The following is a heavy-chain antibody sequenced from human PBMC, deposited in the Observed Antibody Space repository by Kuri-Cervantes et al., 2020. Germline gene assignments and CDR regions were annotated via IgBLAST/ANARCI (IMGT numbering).Heavy chain of an antibody. CDR1: GGSISSSSYY. J-gene: IGHJ3*02. CDR2: IYYSGST. CDR3: ATKEDYYGSAKGFDI. V-gene: IGHV4-39*06. D-gene: IGHD3-10*01. Sequence: SETLSLTCTVSGGSISSSSYYWGWIRQPPGKGLEWIGSIYYSGSTYYNPSLKSRVTISVDTSKNQFTLKLSSVTAADTAVYYCATKEDYYGSAKGFDIWGQGTMVTDSS.